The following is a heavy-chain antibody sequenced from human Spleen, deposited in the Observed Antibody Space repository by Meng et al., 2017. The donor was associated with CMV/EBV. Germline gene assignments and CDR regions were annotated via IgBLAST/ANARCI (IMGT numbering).Heavy chain of an antibody. V-gene: IGHV3-30-3*01. Sequence: GESLKISCAASGFTFSSYDMHWVRQAPGKGLDWVAFISYEGSNKHYADSVRGRFTISRDNSKNTLYLQMNSLRLEDTAVYYCARDSTPSQLLSYYYYYGMDVWGQGTTVTVSS. J-gene: IGHJ6*02. CDR1: GFTFSSYD. CDR2: ISYEGSNK. D-gene: IGHD1-26*01. CDR3: ARDSTPSQLLSYYYYYGMDV.